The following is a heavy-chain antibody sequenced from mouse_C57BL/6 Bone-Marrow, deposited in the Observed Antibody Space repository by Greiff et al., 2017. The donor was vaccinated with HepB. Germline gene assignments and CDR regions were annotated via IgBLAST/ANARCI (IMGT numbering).Heavy chain of an antibody. V-gene: IGHV14-2*01. D-gene: IGHD1-1*01. CDR3: ASVVTFYYFDY. J-gene: IGHJ2*01. CDR2: IDPEDGET. Sequence: EVQLQQSGAELVMPGASVKLSCEASGYTFTSYWMHWVKQRTEQGLEWIGRIDPEDGETKYAPKFQGKATITADTSSNTAYLQLSSLTSEDTAVYYCASVVTFYYFDYWGQGTTLTVSS. CDR1: GYTFTSYW.